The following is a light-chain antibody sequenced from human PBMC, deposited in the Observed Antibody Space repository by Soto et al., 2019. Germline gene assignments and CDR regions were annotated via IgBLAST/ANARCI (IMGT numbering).Light chain of an antibody. Sequence: SYELTQPPSASVAPGQTAIITCGGNNIGGKHVHWYQQKPGQAPILVIYDDSDRPSGIPERFSGSNSGNAASLTITRVEAGDESDYYCQVWDSTSDHPYVFATGTKVIV. J-gene: IGLJ1*01. CDR1: NIGGKH. V-gene: IGLV3-21*02. CDR3: QVWDSTSDHPYV. CDR2: DDS.